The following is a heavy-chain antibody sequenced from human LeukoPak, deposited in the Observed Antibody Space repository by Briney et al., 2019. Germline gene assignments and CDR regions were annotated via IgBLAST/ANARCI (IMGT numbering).Heavy chain of an antibody. D-gene: IGHD4-17*01. V-gene: IGHV3-49*04. CDR2: IRSKAYGGTT. CDR1: GFTFGDYA. J-gene: IGHJ4*02. CDR3: TRDGDLYGDYDLDY. Sequence: GRSLRLSCTASGFTFGDYAMSWVRQAPGKGLEWVGFIRSKAYGGTTEYAASVKGRFTISRDDSKSIAYLQMNSLKTEDTAVCYCTRDGDLYGDYDLDYWGQGTLVTVSS.